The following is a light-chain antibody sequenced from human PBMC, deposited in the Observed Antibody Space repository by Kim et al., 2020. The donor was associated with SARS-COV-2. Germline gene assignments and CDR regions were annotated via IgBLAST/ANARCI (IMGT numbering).Light chain of an antibody. CDR1: SSDVRGYNY. J-gene: IGLJ1*01. CDR2: EVS. Sequence: PGKFVTIICIGTSSDVRGYNYVSWYQQHTGTAPTRRIDEVSKRPSVVPDCFSGSKSGNTASLIVSGLQAEDEADYYCSSYAGSKRVFGTGTKVTVL. CDR3: SSYAGSKRV. V-gene: IGLV2-8*01.